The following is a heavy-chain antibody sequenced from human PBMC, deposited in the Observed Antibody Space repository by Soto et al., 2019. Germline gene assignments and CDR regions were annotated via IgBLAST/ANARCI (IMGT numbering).Heavy chain of an antibody. V-gene: IGHV3-33*01. Sequence: QVQLVESGGGVVQPGRSLRLSCAASGFTFSSYGMHWVRQAPGKGLEWAAVIWYDGSNKYYADSVKGRFTISRDNSKNTLYLQMNSLRAEDTAVYYCARYLYYGSGSYPVIGYWGQGTLVTVSS. J-gene: IGHJ4*02. CDR3: ARYLYYGSGSYPVIGY. CDR2: IWYDGSNK. CDR1: GFTFSSYG. D-gene: IGHD3-10*01.